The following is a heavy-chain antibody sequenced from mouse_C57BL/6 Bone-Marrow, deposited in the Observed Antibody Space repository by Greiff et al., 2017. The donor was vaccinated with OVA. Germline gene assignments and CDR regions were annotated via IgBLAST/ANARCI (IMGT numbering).Heavy chain of an antibody. CDR2: IYPGSGNT. V-gene: IGHV1-66*01. J-gene: IGHJ2*01. D-gene: IGHD1-1*01. CDR3: ARGDYGSRYYFDY. CDR1: GYSFTSYY. Sequence: VQLQQSGPELVKPGASVKISCKASGYSFTSYYIHWVKQRPGQGLEWIGWIYPGSGNTKYNAKFKGKATLTADTSSSTAYMQLSSLTSEDSAVYYCARGDYGSRYYFDYWGQGTTLTVSS.